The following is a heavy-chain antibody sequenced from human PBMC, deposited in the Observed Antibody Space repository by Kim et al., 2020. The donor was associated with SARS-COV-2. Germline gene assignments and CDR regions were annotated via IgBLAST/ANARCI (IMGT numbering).Heavy chain of an antibody. J-gene: IGHJ4*02. CDR2: VNHNGFT. D-gene: IGHD3-10*01. CDR1: GGSFSAHY. V-gene: IGHV4-34*01. Sequence: SETLSLTCAVYGGSFSAHYWTWIRQPPGKGLEWIGEVNHNGFTNYSPSLKSRITISVHTTKNQFSLKLSSMTAADTAVYYCASGLSKFGEFEGFEYWGQG. CDR3: ASGLSKFGEFEGFEY.